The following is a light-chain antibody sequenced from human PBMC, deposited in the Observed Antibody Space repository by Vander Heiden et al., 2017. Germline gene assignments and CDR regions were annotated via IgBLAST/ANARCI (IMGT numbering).Light chain of an antibody. V-gene: IGKV1-39*01. J-gene: IGKJ1*01. CDR3: LQTVTVWT. CDR2: AAD. Sequence: DIQLTQSPSSLSASVGDRVTITCRPSQSISTYLSWYQQKPGKAPKLLIYAADNLESGVPSRFSSSYAVTDFTLTISDLQPEDFATYYCLQTVTVWTFGPGTRVEVK. CDR1: QSISTY.